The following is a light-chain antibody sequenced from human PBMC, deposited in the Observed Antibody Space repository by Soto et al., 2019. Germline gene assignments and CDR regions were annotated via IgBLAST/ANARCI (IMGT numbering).Light chain of an antibody. CDR1: SGYNNYA. CDR3: QTWGTGIRVV. J-gene: IGLJ2*01. CDR2: VNSDGSH. V-gene: IGLV4-69*01. Sequence: QLVLTQSPSASASLGASVKLTCTLSSGYNNYAIAWHQQQPERGPRYLMKVNSDGSHTKGDGIPDRFSGSSSGAARYLTISSLQSEDEADYYCQTWGTGIRVVFGGGTKLTVL.